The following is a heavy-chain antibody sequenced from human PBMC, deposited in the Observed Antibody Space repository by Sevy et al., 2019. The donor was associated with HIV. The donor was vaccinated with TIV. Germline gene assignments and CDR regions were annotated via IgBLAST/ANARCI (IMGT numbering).Heavy chain of an antibody. D-gene: IGHD3-3*01. CDR3: ARDSSPSYDVWSGYWDWFDP. V-gene: IGHV4-4*07. J-gene: IGHJ5*02. Sequence: SETLSLTCTVSGGSISGYYWSWIRQPAGKGLEWIGRIYTSGSTNYNPSLKSRVTMSVDTSKNQISLRLSSVTAADTAVYYCARDSSPSYDVWSGYWDWFDPWGQGTLVTVSS. CDR1: GGSISGYY. CDR2: IYTSGST.